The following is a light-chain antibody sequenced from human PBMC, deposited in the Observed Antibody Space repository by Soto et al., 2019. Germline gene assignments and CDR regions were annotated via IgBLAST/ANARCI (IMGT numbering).Light chain of an antibody. CDR2: DAS. J-gene: IGKJ5*01. CDR1: QDISKN. CDR3: QQYDNLLPIT. Sequence: IQMTQSPSSLSASVGDRVTITCQASQDISKNLNWYQQKLGKAPKLLIYDASSFQTGVPSRFSASGSATHFPFTISSLQPEDIATYYCQQYDNLLPITFGQGTRLEIK. V-gene: IGKV1-33*01.